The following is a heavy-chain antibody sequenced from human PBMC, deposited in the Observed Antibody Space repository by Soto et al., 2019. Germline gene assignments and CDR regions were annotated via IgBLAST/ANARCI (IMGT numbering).Heavy chain of an antibody. V-gene: IGHV4-34*01. J-gene: IGHJ6*02. CDR3: ARGGDRNDYYYGMDV. D-gene: IGHD7-27*01. Sequence: HVQLQQWGAGLLKPSETLSLTCAVYGGSFSGYYWSWIRQPPGKGLEWIGEINHGGSTNYNPSLKSRVTISVDTSKNQFSLKLSSVTAANTAVYYCARGGDRNDYYYGMDVWCQGTTVTVSS. CDR2: INHGGST. CDR1: GGSFSGYY.